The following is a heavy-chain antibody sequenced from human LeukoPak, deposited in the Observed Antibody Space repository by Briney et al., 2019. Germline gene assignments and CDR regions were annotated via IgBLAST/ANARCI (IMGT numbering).Heavy chain of an antibody. CDR3: WAIVTTIKLDF. CDR1: GGSISSSSYS. Sequence: SETLSLTCTVSGGSISSSSYSWGWIRQPPGKGLEWVGSVSHSGSINYDPSLKNRVTISVDTSKNQFSLKLSSVTAADTAVYYCWAIVTTIKLDFWGQGTLVTVSS. D-gene: IGHD5-12*01. CDR2: VSHSGSI. V-gene: IGHV4-39*01. J-gene: IGHJ4*02.